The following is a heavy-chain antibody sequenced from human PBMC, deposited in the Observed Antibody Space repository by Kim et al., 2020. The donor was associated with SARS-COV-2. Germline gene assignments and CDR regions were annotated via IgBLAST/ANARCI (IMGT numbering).Heavy chain of an antibody. CDR3: TREGGIASSVYLDY. Sequence: GGSLRLSCTASGFTFGDYAMSWVRQAPGKGLEWVGFNRSEVYGGKTEYAASVKVRFTISRDDSTMIAYLQMNSLKTEDTDVYYCTREGGIASSVYLDYWGQGTLFTVSS. D-gene: IGHD3-22*01. J-gene: IGHJ4*02. CDR1: GFTFGDYA. V-gene: IGHV3-49*04. CDR2: NRSEVYGGKT.